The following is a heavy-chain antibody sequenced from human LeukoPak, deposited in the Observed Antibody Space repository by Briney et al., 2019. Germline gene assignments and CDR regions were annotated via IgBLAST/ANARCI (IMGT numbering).Heavy chain of an antibody. CDR1: GGSISSYY. D-gene: IGHD1-1*01. V-gene: IGHV4-59*01. CDR3: ARHGTPGTNLNWFDP. Sequence: SETLSLTCTVSGGSISSYYWSWIRQPPGKGLEWIGYIYYSGSTNYNPSLKSRVTISVDTSKSQFSLKLSSVTAADTAVYYCARHGTPGTNLNWFDPWGQGTLVTVSS. CDR2: IYYSGST. J-gene: IGHJ5*02.